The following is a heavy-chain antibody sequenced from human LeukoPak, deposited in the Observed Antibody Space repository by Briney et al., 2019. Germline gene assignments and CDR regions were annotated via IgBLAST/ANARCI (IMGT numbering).Heavy chain of an antibody. V-gene: IGHV3-48*01. CDR1: GFTFSSYS. J-gene: IGHJ5*02. D-gene: IGHD2-2*01. CDR2: ISSSSSTI. Sequence: GGSLRLSCAASGFTFSSYSMNWVRQAPGKGLEGVSYISSSSSTIYYADSVKGRFTISRDNAKNSLYLQMNRLRAEDTAVYYCASDRQYCSRPSCYHWFDPWGQGTLVTVSS. CDR3: ASDRQYCSRPSCYHWFDP.